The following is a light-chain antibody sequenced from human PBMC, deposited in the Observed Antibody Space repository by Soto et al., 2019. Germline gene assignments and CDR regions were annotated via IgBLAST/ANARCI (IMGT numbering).Light chain of an antibody. Sequence: EIELTHSPGTLSLSPGERATLSCRASQGISSYLSWYQQKPGKAPELLIYAASTLQSGVPSRFSGSGSGTDFTLTISSLQPEDFATYYCQQLNSYPLTFGQGTRLQIK. CDR2: AAS. CDR1: QGISSY. CDR3: QQLNSYPLT. V-gene: IGKV1-9*01. J-gene: IGKJ5*01.